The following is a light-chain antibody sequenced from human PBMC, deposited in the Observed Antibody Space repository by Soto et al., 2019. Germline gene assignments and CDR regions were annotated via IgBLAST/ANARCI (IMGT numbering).Light chain of an antibody. V-gene: IGLV2-14*01. Sequence: QSVLTQPASVSGSPGQSITISCTGTSSDIGFYRYVSWFQQYPGKAPKLIIYDVINRPSGVSNRFSGSKSGNTASLTISGLQAEDEADYYCNSFTTSSTWVFGGGTKLTVL. CDR2: DVI. CDR3: NSFTTSSTWV. J-gene: IGLJ3*02. CDR1: SSDIGFYRY.